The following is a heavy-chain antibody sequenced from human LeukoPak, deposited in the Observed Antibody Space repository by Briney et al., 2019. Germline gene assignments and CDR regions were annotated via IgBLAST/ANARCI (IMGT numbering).Heavy chain of an antibody. D-gene: IGHD3-9*01. J-gene: IGHJ4*02. CDR3: ARGEGILRYFDWSKNSHYYFDY. Sequence: SETLSLTCTVSGGSISSYYWSWIRQPPGKGLEWIGYIYYSGSTNYNPSLKSRVTISVDTSKNQFSLKLSSVTAADTAVYYCARGEGILRYFDWSKNSHYYFDYWGQGTLVTVSS. V-gene: IGHV4-59*01. CDR1: GGSISSYY. CDR2: IYYSGST.